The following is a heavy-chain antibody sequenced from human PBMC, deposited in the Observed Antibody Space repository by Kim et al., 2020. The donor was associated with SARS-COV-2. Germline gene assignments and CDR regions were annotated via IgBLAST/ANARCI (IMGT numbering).Heavy chain of an antibody. V-gene: IGHV5-10-1*01. Sequence: GESLKISCKGSRYNFTTYWISWVRQMPGKGLEWMGTIDPSDSYTNYSPSFQGHVTISADKSINTAYLQWSSLKASDTAMYYCGSRGDKIILPEDAFDVWGQGTMDTVSS. CDR1: RYNFTTYW. CDR3: GSRGDKIILPEDAFDV. J-gene: IGHJ3*01. D-gene: IGHD3-3*02. CDR2: IDPSDSYT.